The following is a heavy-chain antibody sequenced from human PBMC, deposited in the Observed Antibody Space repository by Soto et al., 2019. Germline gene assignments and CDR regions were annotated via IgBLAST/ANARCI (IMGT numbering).Heavy chain of an antibody. CDR1: GFTFSSYG. V-gene: IGHV3-33*01. D-gene: IGHD4-17*01. Sequence: GGSLRLSCAASGFTFSSYGMHWVRQAPGKGLEWVAVIWYDGSNKYYADSVKGRSTISRDNSKNKQYLQMNSLRAEDTAVYYWARGYGDWYYFDYWGQGTLVTVSS. J-gene: IGHJ4*02. CDR3: ARGYGDWYYFDY. CDR2: IWYDGSNK.